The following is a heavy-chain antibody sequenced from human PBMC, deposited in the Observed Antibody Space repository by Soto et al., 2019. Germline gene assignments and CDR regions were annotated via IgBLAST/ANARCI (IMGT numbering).Heavy chain of an antibody. V-gene: IGHV3-30*18. Sequence: SFAASGFTFSSYGMHWVRQAPGKGLEWVAVISYDGSNKYYADSVKGRFTISRDNSKNTLYLQMNSLRAEDTAVYYCAKFSFLEMATIGGYFDYWGQGTLVTVSS. CDR3: AKFSFLEMATIGGYFDY. CDR1: GFTFSSYG. J-gene: IGHJ4*02. CDR2: ISYDGSNK. D-gene: IGHD5-12*01.